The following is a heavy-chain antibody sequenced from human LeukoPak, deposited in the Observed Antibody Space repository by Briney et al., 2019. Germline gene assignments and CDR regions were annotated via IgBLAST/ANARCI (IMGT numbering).Heavy chain of an antibody. D-gene: IGHD4-11*01. J-gene: IGHJ4*02. Sequence: PSETLSLTCTVSGGSISRYYWSWIRQSPGKGLEWIGYIYYSGSTYYNPSLTSRVTISVDTSKNQFSLRLSSVTAADTAVYYCARAPDYTNYVFPTDYWGQGTLVTVSS. CDR2: IYYSGST. CDR1: GGSISRYY. V-gene: IGHV4-59*08. CDR3: ARAPDYTNYVFPTDY.